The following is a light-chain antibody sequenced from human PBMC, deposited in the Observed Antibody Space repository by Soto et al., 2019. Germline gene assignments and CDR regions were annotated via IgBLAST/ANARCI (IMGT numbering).Light chain of an antibody. CDR1: HSFSSSF. J-gene: IGKJ1*01. Sequence: EIVLTQSPVTLSLSPGERATLSCRASHSFSSSFLAWYQQKPGQAPRLLIYGASNRATGIPDRFSGSGSGTDFTLTISRLEPEDFAVYYCRQYGSSGTFGQGTKVDTK. CDR2: GAS. V-gene: IGKV3-20*01. CDR3: RQYGSSGT.